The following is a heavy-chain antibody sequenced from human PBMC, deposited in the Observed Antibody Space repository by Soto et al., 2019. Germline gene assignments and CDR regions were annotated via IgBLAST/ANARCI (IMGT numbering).Heavy chain of an antibody. CDR3: ARVRIVGAREIDF. V-gene: IGHV1-18*04. CDR2: ISGYNGDI. D-gene: IGHD1-26*01. J-gene: IGHJ4*02. CDR1: GYTFNRHG. Sequence: QVHLVQSGGEVKKPGASVKVSCKASGYTFNRHGITWVRQAPGQGLEWMGWISGYNGDINYEQKVQRRVTLSSDTLTSTVYLELKSLRFDDTAVYYCARVRIVGAREIDFWGQGTLVTVAS.